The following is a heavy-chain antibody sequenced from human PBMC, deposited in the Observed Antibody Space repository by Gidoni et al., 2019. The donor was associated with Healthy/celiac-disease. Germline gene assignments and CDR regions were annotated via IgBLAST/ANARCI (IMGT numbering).Heavy chain of an antibody. CDR1: GGPISSYY. CDR3: ARDSMGVDTRGPRY. CDR2: IYYSGST. Sequence: QVQLQESGPGLVTPSETLSRTCTVSGGPISSYYWSWIRQPPGKGLEWIGYIYYSGSTNYNPSLKSRVTISVDTSKNQFSLKLSSVTAADTAVYYCARDSMGVDTRGPRYWGQGTLVTVSS. V-gene: IGHV4-59*01. D-gene: IGHD1-26*01. J-gene: IGHJ4*02.